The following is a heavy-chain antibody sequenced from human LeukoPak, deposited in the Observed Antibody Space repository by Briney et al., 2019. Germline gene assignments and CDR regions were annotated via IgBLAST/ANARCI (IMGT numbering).Heavy chain of an antibody. Sequence: HPGGSLRLSCAASGFTFSSYAMPWVRQAPGKGLEWVAVISYDGSNKYYADSVKGRFTISRDNSKNTLYLQMNSLRAEDTAVYYCARDAVGATTAYYFDYWGQGTLVTVSS. J-gene: IGHJ4*02. CDR3: ARDAVGATTAYYFDY. CDR1: GFTFSSYA. V-gene: IGHV3-30-3*01. CDR2: ISYDGSNK. D-gene: IGHD1-26*01.